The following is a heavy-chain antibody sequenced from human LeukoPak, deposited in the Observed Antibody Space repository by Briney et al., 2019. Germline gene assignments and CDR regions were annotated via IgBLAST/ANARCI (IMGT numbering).Heavy chain of an antibody. D-gene: IGHD6-13*01. CDR2: IIPIFGTA. Sequence: SVNVSCKASGGTFISYAISWVRQAPGQGREWMGGIIPIFGTANYAQKFQGRVTITADNSTSTDYMELSRLRSEDTAVYYCARVGYSSSWYWDWFDPWGQGTLVTVSS. CDR3: ARVGYSSSWYWDWFDP. CDR1: GGTFISYA. V-gene: IGHV1-69*06. J-gene: IGHJ5*02.